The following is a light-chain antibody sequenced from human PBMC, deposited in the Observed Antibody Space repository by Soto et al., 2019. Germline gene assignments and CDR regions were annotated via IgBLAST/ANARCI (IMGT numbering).Light chain of an antibody. CDR2: EVT. J-gene: IGLJ1*01. CDR3: NSYTSASFYV. CDR1: TSDIAGYNY. Sequence: QSALAQPASVSGPPGQSITISCTGTTSDIAGYNYVSWYQQHPGKAPKLLIYEVTSRASGVSHRFSGSKSGNTASLTISGLQAEDEAEYYCNSYTSASFYVFGTGTKAPS. V-gene: IGLV2-14*01.